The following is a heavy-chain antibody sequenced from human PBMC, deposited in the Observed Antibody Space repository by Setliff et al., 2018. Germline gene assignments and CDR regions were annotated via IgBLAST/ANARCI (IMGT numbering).Heavy chain of an antibody. CDR1: GDTFSTNV. CDR3: ARGGLHFWSGYYFA. CDR2: IIPVFGTP. D-gene: IGHD3-3*02. J-gene: IGHJ4*02. V-gene: IGHV1-69*13. Sequence: SVKVSCKASGDTFSTNVLSWVRQAPGQGLEWMGGIIPVFGTPNYAQKFQGRVTITADESTSTAYMELSSLRSDDTAMYYCARGGLHFWSGYYFAWGQGTLVTVSS.